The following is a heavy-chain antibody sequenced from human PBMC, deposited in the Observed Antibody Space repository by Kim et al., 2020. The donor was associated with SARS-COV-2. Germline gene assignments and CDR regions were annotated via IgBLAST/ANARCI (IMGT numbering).Heavy chain of an antibody. CDR1: GGSISSYY. Sequence: SETLSLTCTVSGGSISSYYWSWIRQPPGKGLEWIGYIYYSGSTNYNPSLKSRVTISVDTSKNQFSLKLSSVTAADTAVYYCARDGDRTYYDILTGSINYYYCGMDVWDQGTTVTVSS. V-gene: IGHV4-59*01. D-gene: IGHD3-9*01. J-gene: IGHJ6*02. CDR2: IYYSGST. CDR3: ARDGDRTYYDILTGSINYYYCGMDV.